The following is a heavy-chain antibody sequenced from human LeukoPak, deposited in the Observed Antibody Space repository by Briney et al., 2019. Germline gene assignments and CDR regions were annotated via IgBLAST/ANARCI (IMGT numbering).Heavy chain of an antibody. CDR1: GFTFSSYG. D-gene: IGHD3-22*01. CDR2: ISYDGSNK. V-gene: IGHV3-30*03. J-gene: IGHJ4*02. CDR3: AREDSSGYYSPNPFDY. Sequence: GGSLRLSCAASGFTFSSYGMHWVRQAPGKGLEWVAVISYDGSNKYYADSVKGRFTVSRDNSKNTLYLQMNSLRAEDTAVYYCAREDSSGYYSPNPFDYWGQGTLVTVSS.